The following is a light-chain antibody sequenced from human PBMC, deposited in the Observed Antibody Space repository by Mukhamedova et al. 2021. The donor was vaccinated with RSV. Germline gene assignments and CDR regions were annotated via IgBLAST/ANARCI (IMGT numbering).Light chain of an antibody. V-gene: IGKV1-13*02. CDR2: DAF. J-gene: IGKJ3*01. CDR3: QQFASYPLT. Sequence: WYQRRVHGKPPKLLIYDAFSLESGVPSRFSGSGIGTDFTLTISSLQPEDFAAYYCQQFASYPLTFGPGTTVESK.